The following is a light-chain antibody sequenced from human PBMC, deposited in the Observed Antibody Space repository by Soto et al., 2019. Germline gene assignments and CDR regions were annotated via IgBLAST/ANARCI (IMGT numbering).Light chain of an antibody. J-gene: IGKJ1*01. Sequence: DIQMTQSPSSLSASVGDRVTITCRASQGIDNHLAWFQQKPGKAPMSLIYAASSLQSGVPSKFSGSGSGTDFTLTISSLQPEDFATYYCLQDATYPWTFGQGTKVEIK. CDR1: QGIDNH. V-gene: IGKV1-16*02. CDR3: LQDATYPWT. CDR2: AAS.